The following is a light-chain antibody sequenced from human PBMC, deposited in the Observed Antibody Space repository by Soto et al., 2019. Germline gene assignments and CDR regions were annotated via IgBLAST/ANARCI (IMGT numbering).Light chain of an antibody. CDR3: QSYDSSLSGWV. V-gene: IGLV1-40*01. Sequence: QSVLTQPPSVSGAPGQRVTISCTGSSSNIGAGYNVHWYQQLPGTAPKLLIYGNSNRPSGVPDRFSGSKSGTSASLAITGGQAEDEADYYRQSYDSSLSGWVFGGGTKLTAL. CDR1: SSNIGAGYN. CDR2: GNS. J-gene: IGLJ3*02.